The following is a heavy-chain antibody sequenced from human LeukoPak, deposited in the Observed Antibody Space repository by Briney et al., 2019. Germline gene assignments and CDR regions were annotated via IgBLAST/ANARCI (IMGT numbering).Heavy chain of an antibody. J-gene: IGHJ4*02. V-gene: IGHV1-18*01. CDR3: ARDLAHGSGSYFPGY. CDR1: GYTFTSYG. CDR2: ISAYNGNT. D-gene: IGHD3-10*01. Sequence: ASVKVSCKASGYTFTSYGISWVRQAPGQGLEWMGWISAYNGNTNYAQKLQGRVTMTTDTSTSTAYMELRSLRSDDTAVYYCARDLAHGSGSYFPGYWDQGTLVTVSS.